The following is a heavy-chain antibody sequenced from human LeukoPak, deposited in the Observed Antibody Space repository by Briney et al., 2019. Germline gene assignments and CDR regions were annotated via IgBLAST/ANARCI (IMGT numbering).Heavy chain of an antibody. CDR1: GFTVSSNY. CDR2: IYSGGSR. V-gene: IGHV3-66*01. J-gene: IGHJ4*02. CDR3: ARDCLYYLDY. Sequence: GGSLRLSCAASGFTVSSNYMSWVRQAPGKGLEWVSVIYSGGSRYYADFVKGRFTISRDNSKNTLYLQMNSLRAEDTAVYYCARDCLYYLDYWGQGTLVTVSS.